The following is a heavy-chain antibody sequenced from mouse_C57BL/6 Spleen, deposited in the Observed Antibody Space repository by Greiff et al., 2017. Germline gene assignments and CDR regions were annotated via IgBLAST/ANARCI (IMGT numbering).Heavy chain of an antibody. J-gene: IGHJ3*01. CDR3: VSGSSYAY. D-gene: IGHD1-1*01. CDR1: GYTFTDYE. Sequence: VKLQESGAELVRPGASVTLSCKASGYTFTDYEMHWVKQTPVHGLEWIGAIDPETGGTAYNQKFKGKAILTADKSSSTAYMELRSLTSEDSAVYYSVSGSSYAYWGQGTLVTVSA. V-gene: IGHV1-15*01. CDR2: IDPETGGT.